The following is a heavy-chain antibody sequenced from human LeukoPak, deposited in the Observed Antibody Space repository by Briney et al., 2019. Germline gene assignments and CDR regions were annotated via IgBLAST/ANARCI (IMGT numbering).Heavy chain of an antibody. CDR3: ARGRGKTGTTRWFDP. CDR2: INPNSGGT. J-gene: IGHJ5*02. D-gene: IGHD1-1*01. Sequence: GASVKVSCKASGYTFTGYYMHWVRQAPGQGLEWMGWINPNSGGTNYAQKFQGRVTMTRDTSISTAYMELSRLRSEDTAVYYCARGRGKTGTTRWFDPWGQGTLVTVSS. V-gene: IGHV1-2*02. CDR1: GYTFTGYY.